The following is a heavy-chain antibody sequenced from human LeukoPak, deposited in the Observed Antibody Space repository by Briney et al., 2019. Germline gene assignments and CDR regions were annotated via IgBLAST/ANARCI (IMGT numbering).Heavy chain of an antibody. D-gene: IGHD3-10*01. CDR3: ARAWGSGSYYRGSDY. Sequence: PGGSPRLSCAVSGFTFSTYSMNWVRQAPGKGLEWVSSISSSSTYIYYADSVKGRFTISRDDAKNSLYLQMNSLRAEDTAVYYCARAWGSGSYYRGSDYWGQGTLVTVSS. V-gene: IGHV3-21*01. CDR2: ISSSSTYI. J-gene: IGHJ4*02. CDR1: GFTFSTYS.